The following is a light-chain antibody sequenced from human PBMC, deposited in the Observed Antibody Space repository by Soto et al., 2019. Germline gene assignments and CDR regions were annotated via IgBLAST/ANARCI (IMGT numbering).Light chain of an antibody. CDR2: EAS. V-gene: IGKV3-15*01. CDR1: ESISSH. J-gene: IGKJ1*01. Sequence: EIVMTQSPATLSVSPGERATLSCRASESISSHLAWYQQKPGQAPRLLIYEASTRATGISARFSGSGSRTEFTLTISSLQSEDFAVYYCQQYYHWWTFGQGTRVEIK. CDR3: QQYYHWWT.